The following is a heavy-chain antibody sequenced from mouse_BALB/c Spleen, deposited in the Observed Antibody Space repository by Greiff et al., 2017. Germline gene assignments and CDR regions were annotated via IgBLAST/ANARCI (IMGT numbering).Heavy chain of an antibody. CDR3: ARALYGNYGMDY. J-gene: IGHJ4*01. CDR1: GFTFSDYY. Sequence: DVHLVESGGGLVKPGGSLKLSCAASGFTFSDYYMYWVRQTPEKRLEWVATISDGGSYTYYPDSVKGRFTISRDNAKNNLYLQMSSLKSEDTAMYYCARALYGNYGMDYWGQGTSVTVSS. V-gene: IGHV5-4*02. CDR2: ISDGGSYT. D-gene: IGHD2-1*01.